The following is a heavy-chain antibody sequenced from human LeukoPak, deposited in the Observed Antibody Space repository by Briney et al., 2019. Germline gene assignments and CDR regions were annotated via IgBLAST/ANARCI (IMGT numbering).Heavy chain of an antibody. D-gene: IGHD3-10*01. Sequence: SVKVSCKASGGTFSGYAISWVRQAPGQGLEWMGGIIPIFGTANYAQKFQGRVTITADESTSTAYMELSSLRSEDTAVYYCARDRLDYYGSGSYYNGLDYWGQGTLVTVSS. CDR1: GGTFSGYA. J-gene: IGHJ4*02. CDR3: ARDRLDYYGSGSYYNGLDY. V-gene: IGHV1-69*13. CDR2: IIPIFGTA.